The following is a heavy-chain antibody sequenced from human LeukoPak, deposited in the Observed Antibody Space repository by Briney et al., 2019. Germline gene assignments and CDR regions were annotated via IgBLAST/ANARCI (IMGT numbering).Heavy chain of an antibody. CDR2: INPNSGDT. D-gene: IGHD1-1*01. CDR1: GYTFTGYY. CDR3: ARELRDNWNDEYNWFDP. Sequence: ASVKVSCKASGYTFTGYYMHWVRQAPGQGLEWMGWINPNSGDTNYAQKFQGRVTMTRDTSISTAYMELSRLRSDDTAVYYCARELRDNWNDEYNWFDPWGQGTLVTVSS. V-gene: IGHV1-2*02. J-gene: IGHJ5*02.